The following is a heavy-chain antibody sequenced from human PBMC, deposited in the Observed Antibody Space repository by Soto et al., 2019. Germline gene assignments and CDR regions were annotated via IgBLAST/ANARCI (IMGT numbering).Heavy chain of an antibody. Sequence: GGSLRLSCAASGFTFDDYAMHWVRQAPGKGLEWVSGISWNSGSIGYADSVKGRFTISRDNAKNSLYLQMNSLRAEDTALYYCAKEMTHFDAFDIWGQGTMVTVSS. V-gene: IGHV3-9*01. CDR1: GFTFDDYA. D-gene: IGHD2-21*02. J-gene: IGHJ3*02. CDR2: ISWNSGSI. CDR3: AKEMTHFDAFDI.